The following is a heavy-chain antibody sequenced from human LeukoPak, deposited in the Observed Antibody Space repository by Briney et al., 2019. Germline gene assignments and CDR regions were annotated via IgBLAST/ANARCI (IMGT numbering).Heavy chain of an antibody. CDR1: GFTFSSYA. CDR3: AKDRIAAAVLPFQFDY. J-gene: IGHJ4*02. D-gene: IGHD6-13*01. CDR2: ISGSGGST. V-gene: IGHV3-23*01. Sequence: GGSLRLSCAASGFTFSSYAMSWVRQAPGKGLEWVSAISGSGGSTYYADSVKGRFTISRDNSKNTLYLQMNSLRAEDTAVYYCAKDRIAAAVLPFQFDYWGQGTLVTVSS.